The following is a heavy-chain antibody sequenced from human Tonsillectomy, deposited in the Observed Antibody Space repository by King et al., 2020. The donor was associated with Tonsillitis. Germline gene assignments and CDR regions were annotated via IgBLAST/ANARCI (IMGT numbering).Heavy chain of an antibody. CDR2: IIPIFGTA. CDR3: ARGGWGAFDI. CDR1: VCTFSSYT. V-gene: IGHV1-69*01. J-gene: IGHJ3*02. D-gene: IGHD3-10*01. Sequence: QLVQSGAEVKKPGSSVKVSCRASVCTFSSYTISWVRQAPGQGLEWMGGIIPIFGTANYTQKFQGRGTITADESTSTAYMELSSLRSDDTAVYYCARGGWGAFDIGGQATMVTVSS.